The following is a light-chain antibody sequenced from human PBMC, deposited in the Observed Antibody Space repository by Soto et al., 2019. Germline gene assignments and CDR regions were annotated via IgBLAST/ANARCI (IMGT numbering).Light chain of an antibody. CDR1: SSDVGAYDY. CDR3: SSYTRSSTYV. V-gene: IGLV2-14*01. CDR2: EVT. J-gene: IGLJ1*01. Sequence: QSALTHPASVSASPGQSIAISCSGTSSDVGAYDYVSWYQHHPGKAPKLIIYEVTYRPSGVSNRFSASKSGNTASLTISGLQAEDEADYYCSSYTRSSTYVFGTGTQLTVL.